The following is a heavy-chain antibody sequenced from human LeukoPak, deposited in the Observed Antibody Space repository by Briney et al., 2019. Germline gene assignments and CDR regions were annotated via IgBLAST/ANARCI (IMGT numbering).Heavy chain of an antibody. Sequence: GGSLRLSCVASGFTFSSNGMHWVRQAPGKWLEWVTFIQYDGSKKYYADSVKGRFTISRDNSKNTLYLEMKSLRAEDTAVYYCAKDIGSYYDYWGQGILVTVSS. CDR2: IQYDGSKK. V-gene: IGHV3-30*02. CDR3: AKDIGSYYDY. J-gene: IGHJ4*02. D-gene: IGHD3-10*01. CDR1: GFTFSSNG.